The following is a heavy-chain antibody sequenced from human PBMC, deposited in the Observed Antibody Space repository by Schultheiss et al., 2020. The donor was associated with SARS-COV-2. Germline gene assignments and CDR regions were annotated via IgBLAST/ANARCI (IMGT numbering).Heavy chain of an antibody. Sequence: GGSLRLSCAASGFRFSSYEMNWVRQAPGKGLEWVSSISSSSSYIYYADSVKGRFTFSRDNSKNSLYLQMNSLRAEDTAVYYCARERGYDSTLDYWGQGTLVTVSS. CDR3: ARERGYDSTLDY. CDR2: ISSSSSYI. CDR1: GFRFSSYE. V-gene: IGHV3-21*01. D-gene: IGHD3-22*01. J-gene: IGHJ4*02.